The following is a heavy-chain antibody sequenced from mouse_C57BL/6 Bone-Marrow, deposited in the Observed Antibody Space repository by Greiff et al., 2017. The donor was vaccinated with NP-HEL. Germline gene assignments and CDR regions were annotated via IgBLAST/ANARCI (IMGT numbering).Heavy chain of an antibody. Sequence: QVQLKESGAELVRPGTSVKMSCKASGYTFTNYWIGWAKQRPGHGLEWIGDIYPGGGYTNYNEKFKGKATLTADKSSSTAYMQFSSLTSEDSAIYYCARYYYGSSDLYWYFDVWGTGTTVTVSS. D-gene: IGHD1-1*01. CDR3: ARYYYGSSDLYWYFDV. V-gene: IGHV1-63*01. CDR2: IYPGGGYT. CDR1: GYTFTNYW. J-gene: IGHJ1*03.